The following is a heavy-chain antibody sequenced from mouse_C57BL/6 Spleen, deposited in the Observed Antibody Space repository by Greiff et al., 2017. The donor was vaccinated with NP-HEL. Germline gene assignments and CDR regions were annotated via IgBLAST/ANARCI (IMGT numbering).Heavy chain of an antibody. CDR2: IDPETGGT. Sequence: VQLQQSGAELVRPGASVTLSCKASGYTFTDYEMHWVKQTPVHGLEWIGAIDPETGGTAYNQKFKGKAILTADKSSSTAYMELRSLTSEDSAVYYCTRKGVRNFDYWGQGTTLTVSS. J-gene: IGHJ2*01. V-gene: IGHV1-15*01. CDR3: TRKGVRNFDY. CDR1: GYTFTDYE.